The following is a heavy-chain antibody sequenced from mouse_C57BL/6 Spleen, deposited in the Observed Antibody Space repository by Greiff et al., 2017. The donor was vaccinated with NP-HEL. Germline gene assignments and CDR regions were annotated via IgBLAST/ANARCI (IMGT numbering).Heavy chain of an antibody. V-gene: IGHV1-52*01. J-gene: IGHJ1*03. CDR2: IDPSDSET. Sequence: VQLQQPGAELVRPGSSVKLSCKASGYTFTSYWMHWVKQRPIQGLEWIGNIDPSDSETHYNQKFKDKATFTVDKSSSTAYMQLSSLTSEDSAVYYCARLGSNYRYFDVWGTGTTVTVSS. D-gene: IGHD1-1*01. CDR3: ARLGSNYRYFDV. CDR1: GYTFTSYW.